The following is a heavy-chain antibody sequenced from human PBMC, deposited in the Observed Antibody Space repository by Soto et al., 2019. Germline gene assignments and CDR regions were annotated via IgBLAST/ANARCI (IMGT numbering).Heavy chain of an antibody. Sequence: ASVKVSCKTSGYTFTRYYIHWVRQAPGQGLEWMGIIDPSAGSTTFAQKFQGRVTMTRDTSTSTVYMEVSSLTSEDTAVYYCARPLPAGGSNYYFRYGMDVWGQGTTVTVCS. J-gene: IGHJ6*02. CDR2: IDPSAGST. V-gene: IGHV1-46*01. CDR1: GYTFTRYY. D-gene: IGHD2-2*01. CDR3: ARPLPAGGSNYYFRYGMDV.